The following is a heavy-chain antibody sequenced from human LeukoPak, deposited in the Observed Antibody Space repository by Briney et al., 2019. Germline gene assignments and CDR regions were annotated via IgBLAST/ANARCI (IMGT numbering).Heavy chain of an antibody. Sequence: SETLSLTCTVSRGSISSGSYYWSWIRQPAGKGLDWIGRIYTSGSTNYNPSLKSRVTISVDTSKNQFSLKLSSVTAADTAVYYCARDFGSLDAFDFWGQGTMVTVSS. D-gene: IGHD3-10*01. CDR2: IYTSGST. CDR1: RGSISSGSYY. V-gene: IGHV4-61*02. J-gene: IGHJ3*01. CDR3: ARDFGSLDAFDF.